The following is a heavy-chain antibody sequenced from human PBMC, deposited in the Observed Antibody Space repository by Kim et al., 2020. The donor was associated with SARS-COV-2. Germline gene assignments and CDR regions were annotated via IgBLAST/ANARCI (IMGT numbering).Heavy chain of an antibody. CDR3: ARDPYSSSYNYYGMDV. V-gene: IGHV3-48*03. Sequence: GGSLRLSCAASGFTFSSYEMNWVRQAPGKGLEWVSYISSSGSTIHYADSVKGRFTISRDNAKNSLYLQMNSLRAEDTAVYYCARDPYSSSYNYYGMDVWGQGTTVTVSS. CDR2: ISSSGSTI. D-gene: IGHD6-13*01. CDR1: GFTFSSYE. J-gene: IGHJ6*02.